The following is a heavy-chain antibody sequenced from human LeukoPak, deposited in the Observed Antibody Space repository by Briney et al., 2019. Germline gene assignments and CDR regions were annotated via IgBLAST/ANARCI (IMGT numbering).Heavy chain of an antibody. D-gene: IGHD5-12*01. CDR2: LHANGDEK. Sequence: GGSLRLSCAASGFSLSGYWMSWVRQAPGKGLEWVARLHANGDEKNFVGSVQGRFTVSRDNAKNSLYLQMNSLRVEDTAVYYCARGGYSFDYLGQGTLVTVS. V-gene: IGHV3-7*01. CDR1: GFSLSGYW. J-gene: IGHJ4*02. CDR3: ARGGYSFDY.